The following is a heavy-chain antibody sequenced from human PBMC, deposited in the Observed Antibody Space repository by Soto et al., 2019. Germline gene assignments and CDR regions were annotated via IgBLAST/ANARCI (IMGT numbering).Heavy chain of an antibody. Sequence: EVQLVESGGGLVKPGGSLRLSCAASGFTFSSYSMNWVRQAPGKGLEWVSSISSSSSYIYYADSVKGRFTISRDNAKNSLYLKMNSLRAEDTAVYYCARTYYYDSSGFPDAFDIWGQGSMVTVSS. D-gene: IGHD3-22*01. CDR2: ISSSSSYI. V-gene: IGHV3-21*01. CDR1: GFTFSSYS. J-gene: IGHJ3*02. CDR3: ARTYYYDSSGFPDAFDI.